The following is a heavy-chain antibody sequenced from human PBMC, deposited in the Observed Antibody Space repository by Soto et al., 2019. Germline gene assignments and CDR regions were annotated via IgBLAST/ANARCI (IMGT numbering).Heavy chain of an antibody. J-gene: IGHJ5*02. Sequence: EVQLLQSGGGLVQPGGSLRLSCAASGFSFSSYAMSWVRQAPGKGLEWVSAISGSGATTFYADSMKGRFTISRDNSRDTLYQQMNSLRAEDTDVYFCAREQCSPLDRYCADGGVDWVDPWGRGTLVTVSS. V-gene: IGHV3-23*01. CDR2: ISGSGATT. CDR1: GFSFSSYA. D-gene: IGHD2-8*01. CDR3: AREQCSPLDRYCADGGVDWVDP.